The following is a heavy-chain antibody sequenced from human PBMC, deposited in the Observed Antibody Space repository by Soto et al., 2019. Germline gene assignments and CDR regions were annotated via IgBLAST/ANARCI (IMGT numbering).Heavy chain of an antibody. J-gene: IGHJ5*02. CDR1: GFTFSNAW. CDR2: IKSKIHGGTT. Sequence: VQLVESGGGLVKPGGSLRLSCAASGFTFSNAWMTWVRQAPGKGLEWVGRIKSKIHGGTTDYIAPVKGRFIISRDDSKNTLYLEMNSLKIEDTAVYYCSTEDGWETSWGRGTLVTVSS. D-gene: IGHD3-16*01. V-gene: IGHV3-15*01. CDR3: STEDGWETS.